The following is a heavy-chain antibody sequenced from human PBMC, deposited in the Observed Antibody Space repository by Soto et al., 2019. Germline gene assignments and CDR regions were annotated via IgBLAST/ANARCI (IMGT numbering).Heavy chain of an antibody. J-gene: IGHJ4*02. CDR1: AINFRSYA. V-gene: IGHV3-23*01. D-gene: IGHD3-3*01. Sequence: GGSLRLSCSASAINFRSYAMSWVRQAPGKGLEWVSAVGGSGSHTYYADFVKGRFTVSRDDSKNTLYLHMSRLRVEDTAIYYCAKRQSVDCWSGYIPFFYDWGQGTPVTVSS. CDR3: AKRQSVDCWSGYIPFFYD. CDR2: VGGSGSHT.